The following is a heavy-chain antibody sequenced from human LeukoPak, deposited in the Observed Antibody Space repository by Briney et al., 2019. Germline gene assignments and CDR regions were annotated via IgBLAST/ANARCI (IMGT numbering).Heavy chain of an antibody. D-gene: IGHD6-19*01. CDR1: GFPFSSYG. Sequence: SCAASGFPFSSYGMHWVRQAPGKGLEWVARLVYDERIDYANSVKGRFSISRDNSKNTLFLDMSDLRVEDTAVHYCARDLSAAFDFWGQGVLVTVSS. V-gene: IGHV3-33*01. J-gene: IGHJ4*02. CDR3: ARDLSAAFDF. CDR2: LVYDERID.